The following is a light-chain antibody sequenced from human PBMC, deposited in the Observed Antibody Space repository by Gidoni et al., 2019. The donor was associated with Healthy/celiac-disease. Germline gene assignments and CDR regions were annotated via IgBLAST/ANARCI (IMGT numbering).Light chain of an antibody. CDR3: HQRYRTPSWP. CDR2: AAS. V-gene: IGKV1-39*01. CDR1: PSISSY. Sequence: DIQMTQSPSSLSASVGDRVTITCRASPSISSYLNWYQQKPGKAPKLLIYAASSLQSGVPSRFSGSGSGTDFTLTISSLQPEDFATSSCHQRYRTPSWPFGQGPKVEL. J-gene: IGKJ1*01.